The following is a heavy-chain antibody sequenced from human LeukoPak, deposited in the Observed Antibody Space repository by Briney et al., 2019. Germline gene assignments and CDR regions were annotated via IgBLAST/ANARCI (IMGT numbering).Heavy chain of an antibody. V-gene: IGHV4-39*07. CDR1: GGSISSRGNY. Sequence: PSETLSLTCSVSGGSISSRGNYWGWIRQPPGKGLEWIGTLYYSGSTYYNPSLKSRVTISVETSKNQFSLKVSSVTAADTAVYYCAKEPAAERQWVVLPFDYWGQGTLVTVSS. CDR2: LYYSGST. J-gene: IGHJ4*02. CDR3: AKEPAAERQWVVLPFDY. D-gene: IGHD6-19*01.